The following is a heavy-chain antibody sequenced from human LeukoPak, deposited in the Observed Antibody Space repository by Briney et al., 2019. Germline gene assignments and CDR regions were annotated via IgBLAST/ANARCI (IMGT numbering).Heavy chain of an antibody. V-gene: IGHV3-30*03. J-gene: IGHJ4*02. D-gene: IGHD1-26*01. Sequence: GGSLRLSCAASGFTFSGYGMHWVRQAPGKGLEWVALISYDGSNKYYADSVKGRFTISRDNSKNTLYLQMNSLRAEDTAVYYCARGMVGATYFDYWGQGTLVTVSS. CDR2: ISYDGSNK. CDR3: ARGMVGATYFDY. CDR1: GFTFSGYG.